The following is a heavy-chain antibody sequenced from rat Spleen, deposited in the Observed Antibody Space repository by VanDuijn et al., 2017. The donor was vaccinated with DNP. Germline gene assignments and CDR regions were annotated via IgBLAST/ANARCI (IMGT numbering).Heavy chain of an antibody. CDR1: GYTFTTYY. Sequence: QIQLRQSGAEPAKPGSSVKISCKASGYTFTTYYISWIKQTTGQGLDYIGYINTGSGGTNYNEKFRGKATLTVDTSSSTAFMQLSSLTPDDSAVYYCARRAPTRDYAMDAWGQGTSVTVSS. D-gene: IGHD1-4*01. CDR3: ARRAPTRDYAMDA. CDR2: INTGSGGT. V-gene: IGHV1-43*01. J-gene: IGHJ4*01.